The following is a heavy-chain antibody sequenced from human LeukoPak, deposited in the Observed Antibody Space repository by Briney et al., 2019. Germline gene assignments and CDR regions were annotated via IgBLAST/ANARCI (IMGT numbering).Heavy chain of an antibody. CDR3: ARAYSSGWYGYFDY. Sequence: ASVKVSCKASGGTFSSYAISWVRQAPGQGLEWMGRIIPILGIANYAQKFQGRVTITADKSTSTAYMELSSLRSEDTAVYYCARAYSSGWYGYFDYWGQGTLVTVSS. V-gene: IGHV1-69*04. D-gene: IGHD6-19*01. J-gene: IGHJ4*02. CDR1: GGTFSSYA. CDR2: IIPILGIA.